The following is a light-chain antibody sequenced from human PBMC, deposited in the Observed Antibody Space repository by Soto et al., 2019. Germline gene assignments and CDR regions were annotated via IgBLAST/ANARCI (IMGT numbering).Light chain of an antibody. Sequence: DIQMTQSPSSLSASVGDRVTITCRASQSISTFLNWYQHKPGKAPTLLIYAASSLQSGVPSRFSGRGSGTDFTLTISNLQPEDFATYYCQQRFSAPIVPFGPRTKVDIK. CDR1: QSISTF. J-gene: IGKJ3*01. V-gene: IGKV1-39*01. CDR3: QQRFSAPIVP. CDR2: AAS.